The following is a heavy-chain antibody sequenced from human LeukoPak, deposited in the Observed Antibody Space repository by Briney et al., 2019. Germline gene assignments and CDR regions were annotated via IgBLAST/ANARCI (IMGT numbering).Heavy chain of an antibody. CDR2: INHSGST. Sequence: SETLSLTCAVYGESFSGYNWSWICQPPGKGLEWIGEINHSGSTNYNPSLKSRVTISVDTSKNQFSLKLSSVTAADTAVYYCARRTTFGVVIRSYYYYYMDVWGKGTSVTVSS. J-gene: IGHJ6*03. V-gene: IGHV4-34*01. D-gene: IGHD3-3*01. CDR3: ARRTTFGVVIRSYYYYYMDV. CDR1: GESFSGYN.